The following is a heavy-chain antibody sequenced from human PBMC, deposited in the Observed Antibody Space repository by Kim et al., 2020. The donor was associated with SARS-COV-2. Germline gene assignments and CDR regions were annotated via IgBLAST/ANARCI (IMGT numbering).Heavy chain of an antibody. J-gene: IGHJ6*02. CDR1: GYTFTGYY. V-gene: IGHV1-2*06. Sequence: ASVKVSCKASGYTFTGYYMHWVRQAPGQGLEWMGRINPNSGGTNHAQKFQGRVTMTRDTSISTAYMELSRLRSDDTAVYYCVHDSSGYYYSPYDYYGMDVWGRGTMVTVSS. CDR3: VHDSSGYYYSPYDYYGMDV. D-gene: IGHD3-22*01. CDR2: INPNSGGT.